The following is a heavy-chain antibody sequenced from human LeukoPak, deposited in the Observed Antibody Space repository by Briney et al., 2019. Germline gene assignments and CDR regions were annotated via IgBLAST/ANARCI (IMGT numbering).Heavy chain of an antibody. J-gene: IGHJ4*02. V-gene: IGHV3-30-3*01. Sequence: PGRSLRLSCAASGFTFSSYDMHWVRQAPGKGLEWVAVISYDGSNKYYADSVKGRFTISRDNSKNTLYLQMNSLRAEDTAVYYCAREPDIVVIPAASLDYWGQGTLVTVSS. CDR1: GFTFSSYD. D-gene: IGHD2-2*01. CDR2: ISYDGSNK. CDR3: AREPDIVVIPAASLDY.